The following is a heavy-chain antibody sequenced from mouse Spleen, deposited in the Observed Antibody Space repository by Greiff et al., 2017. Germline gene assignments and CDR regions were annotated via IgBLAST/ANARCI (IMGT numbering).Heavy chain of an antibody. CDR2: IRLKSDNYAT. CDR3: TYGIWYFDV. J-gene: IGHJ1*01. Sequence: EVKLVESGGGLVQPGGSMKLSCVASGFTFSNYWMNWVRQSPEKGLEWVAQIRLKSDNYATHYAESVKGRFTISRDDSKSSVYLQMNNLRAEDTGIYYCTYGIWYFDVWGAGTTVTVSS. V-gene: IGHV6-3*01. CDR1: GFTFSNYW. D-gene: IGHD2-1*01.